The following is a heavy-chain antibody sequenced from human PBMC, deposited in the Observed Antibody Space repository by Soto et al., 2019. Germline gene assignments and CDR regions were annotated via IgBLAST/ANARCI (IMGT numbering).Heavy chain of an antibody. J-gene: IGHJ5*02. CDR2: IWYDGSNK. CDR3: AGAGLPYCSGGCCLHWFDP. D-gene: IGHD2-15*01. V-gene: IGHV3-33*01. Sequence: QVQLVESGGGVVQPGRSLRLSCAASGFTFSSYGMHWVRQAPGKGLEWVAVIWYDGSNKYYADSVKGRFTISRDNSKNTVYLKMNSLRAKNTVVYYCAGAGLPYCSGGCCLHWFDPWGQGTLVTVSS. CDR1: GFTFSSYG.